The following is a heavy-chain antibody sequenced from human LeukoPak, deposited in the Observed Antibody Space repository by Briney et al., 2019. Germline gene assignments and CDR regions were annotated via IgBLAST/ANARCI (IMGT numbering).Heavy chain of an antibody. Sequence: SETLSLTCTVSSGSISTYYWSWIRQPPGKGLEWIGYIYYSGSTNYNPSLKSRVTISVDTSKNQFSLKLSSVTAADTAVYYCARHENVLGYCSGGSCYDDAFDIWGQGTMVTVSS. CDR1: SGSISTYY. D-gene: IGHD2-15*01. V-gene: IGHV4-59*08. J-gene: IGHJ3*02. CDR3: ARHENVLGYCSGGSCYDDAFDI. CDR2: IYYSGST.